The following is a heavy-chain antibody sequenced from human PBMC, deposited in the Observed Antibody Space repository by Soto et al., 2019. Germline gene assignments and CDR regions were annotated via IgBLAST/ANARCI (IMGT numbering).Heavy chain of an antibody. D-gene: IGHD6-6*01. CDR3: ARTLRDGSSRAGAAGRDDAFDI. J-gene: IGHJ3*02. V-gene: IGHV4-39*01. Sequence: SETLSLTCTVSGGSISSSSYYWGWIRQPPGKGLEWIGSIYYSGSTYYNPSLKSRVTISVDTSKNQFSLKLSSVTAADTAVYYCARTLRDGSSRAGAAGRDDAFDIWGQGTMVTVSS. CDR2: IYYSGST. CDR1: GGSISSSSYY.